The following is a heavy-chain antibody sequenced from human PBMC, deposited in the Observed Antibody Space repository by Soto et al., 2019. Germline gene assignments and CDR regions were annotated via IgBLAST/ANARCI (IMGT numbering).Heavy chain of an antibody. CDR1: GFTFSSYA. J-gene: IGHJ4*02. D-gene: IGHD2-2*01. V-gene: IGHV3-30-3*01. CDR2: ISYDGSNK. Sequence: QVQLVESGGGVVQPGRSLRLSCAASGFTFSSYAMHWVRQAPGKGLEWVAVISYDGSNKYYVDSVKGRFTISRDNSKNTLYLQMNSLRAEDTAVYYCARDRRPAALDYWGQGTLVTVSS. CDR3: ARDRRPAALDY.